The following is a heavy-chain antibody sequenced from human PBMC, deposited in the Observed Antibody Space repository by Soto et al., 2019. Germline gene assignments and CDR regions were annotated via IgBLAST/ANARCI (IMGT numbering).Heavy chain of an antibody. CDR1: GFTVSRNY. CDR3: ARAKNSSVYYPWVAAEYCFDY. D-gene: IGHD3-22*01. Sequence: EVQLVETGGGLIQPGGSLRLSCAASGFTVSRNYMSWVRQAPGKGLEWVSVIYSGGSTYYADSVKGRFTISRDNSKNTLYLQMNSLRAEDTAVYYCARAKNSSVYYPWVAAEYCFDYWGQGTLVTVSS. V-gene: IGHV3-53*02. J-gene: IGHJ4*02. CDR2: IYSGGST.